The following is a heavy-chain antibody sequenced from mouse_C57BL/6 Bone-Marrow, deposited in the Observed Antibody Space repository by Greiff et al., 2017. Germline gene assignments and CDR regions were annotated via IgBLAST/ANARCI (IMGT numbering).Heavy chain of an antibody. Sequence: QVQLQQPGAELVRPGSSVKLSCKASGYTFTSYWMHWVKQRPIQGLEWIGNIDPSDSATHYNQKFKDKATLTVDNSSRTASMPLSSLTSEDSAVYYCARWLPGMDYGGQGTSVTVSS. CDR2: IDPSDSAT. CDR1: GYTFTSYW. J-gene: IGHJ4*01. D-gene: IGHD2-2*01. V-gene: IGHV1-52*01. CDR3: ARWLPGMDY.